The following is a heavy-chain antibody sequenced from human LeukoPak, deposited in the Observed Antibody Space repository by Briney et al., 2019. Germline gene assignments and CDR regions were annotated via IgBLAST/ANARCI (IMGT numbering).Heavy chain of an antibody. J-gene: IGHJ5*02. CDR2: IYHSGST. Sequence: PSETLSLTCAVSGGSISSGGYSWSWIRQPPGKGLEWIGYIYHSGSTYYNPSLKSRVTISVDRSKNQFSLKLSSVTAADTGLYYCAKNGQRGFSFDPWGQGTLVIVAS. CDR3: AKNGQRGFSFDP. V-gene: IGHV4-30-2*01. CDR1: GGSISSGGYS. D-gene: IGHD2-8*01.